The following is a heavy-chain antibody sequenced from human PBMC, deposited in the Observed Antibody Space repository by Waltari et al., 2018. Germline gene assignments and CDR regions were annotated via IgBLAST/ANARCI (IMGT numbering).Heavy chain of an antibody. CDR2: ITTSGSIT. CDR1: GFTFSPSE. Sequence: EVRVLESGGGLVQPGGSMRLSGMVSGFTFSPSEFNWVSPAPGKGLEWVSHITTSGSITYYTGSVKGRFTISRDNAKSSLYLQMNSLRAEDTAVYYCGKYLNIWGQGTMVTVSS. D-gene: IGHD3-10*01. CDR3: GKYLNI. V-gene: IGHV3-48*03. J-gene: IGHJ3*02.